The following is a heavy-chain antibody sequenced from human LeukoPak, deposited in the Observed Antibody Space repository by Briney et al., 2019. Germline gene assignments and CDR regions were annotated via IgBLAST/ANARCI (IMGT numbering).Heavy chain of an antibody. CDR3: ARDPPYYDILTGYSPLSDY. V-gene: IGHV1-46*01. D-gene: IGHD3-9*01. CDR2: INPSGGST. CDR1: GYTFTSYY. J-gene: IGHJ4*02. Sequence: GASVKVSCKASGYTFTSYYMHWVRQAPGQGLEWMGIINPSGGSTSYAQKFQGRVTMTRDTSTSTVYMELSSLRSEDTAVYYCARDPPYYDILTGYSPLSDYWGQGTLVTVSS.